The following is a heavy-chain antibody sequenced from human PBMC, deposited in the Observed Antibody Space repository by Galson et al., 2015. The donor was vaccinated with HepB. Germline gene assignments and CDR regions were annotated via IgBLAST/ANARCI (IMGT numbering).Heavy chain of an antibody. Sequence: ETLSLTCAVYGGSFSGYYWTWIHQSPGKGLEWIGQIYHGGAANYNPSLESRATISVDTSKTQFSLKLRSVTAADTAVYYCARGLNLGYFDLWGRDTLVTVS. J-gene: IGHJ2*01. D-gene: IGHD1-20*01. CDR3: ARGLNLGYFDL. CDR2: IYHGGAA. CDR1: GGSFSGYY. V-gene: IGHV4-34*01.